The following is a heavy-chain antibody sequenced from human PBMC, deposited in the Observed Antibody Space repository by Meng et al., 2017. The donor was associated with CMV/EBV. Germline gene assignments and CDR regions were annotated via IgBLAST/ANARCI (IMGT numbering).Heavy chain of an antibody. D-gene: IGHD3-22*01. CDR1: GFTFDDYG. J-gene: IGHJ4*02. V-gene: IGHV3-20*04. CDR3: ATTASSGYYYYFNY. CDR2: INWNGGST. Sequence: GESLKISCAASGFTFDDYGMSWVRQAPGKGLEWVSGINWNGGSTGYADSVKGRFTISRDNSKNTLYLQMNSLRAEDTAVYYCATTASSGYYYYFNYWGQGTLVTVSS.